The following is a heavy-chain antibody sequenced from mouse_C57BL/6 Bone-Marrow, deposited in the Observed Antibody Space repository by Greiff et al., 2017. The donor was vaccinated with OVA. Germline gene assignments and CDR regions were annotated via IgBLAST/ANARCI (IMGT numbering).Heavy chain of an antibody. J-gene: IGHJ2*01. CDR1: GYTFTSYW. D-gene: IGHD4-1*01. CDR3: ARRGTNDY. Sequence: QVQLQQSGAELVKPGASVKLSCKASGYTFTSYWMHWVKQRPGHGLEWIGMFHPNSGSTNYNEKFKSKATLTVDKSSSTAYMQLSSLTSEDSAVYYCARRGTNDYWGQGTTLTVSS. CDR2: FHPNSGST. V-gene: IGHV1-64*01.